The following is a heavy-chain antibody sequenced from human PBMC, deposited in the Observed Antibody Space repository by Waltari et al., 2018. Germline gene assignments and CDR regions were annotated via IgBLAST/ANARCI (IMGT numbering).Heavy chain of an antibody. CDR1: GATIRNFG. V-gene: IGHV1-69*12. D-gene: IGHD3-16*01. Sequence: QVLLVQSGSEVRKPGSSVKVSCKASGATIRNFGFNWVRQAPGQGLEWMGGTIPIFGRTNYAQRFKGRVTVSADESTRTAYMELNNLTSDDTAIYFCARRGDFKDWFDSWGQGTLVIVSS. J-gene: IGHJ5*01. CDR3: ARRGDFKDWFDS. CDR2: TIPIFGRT.